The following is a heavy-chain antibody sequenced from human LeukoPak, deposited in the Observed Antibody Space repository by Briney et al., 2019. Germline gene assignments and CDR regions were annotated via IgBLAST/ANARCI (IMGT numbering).Heavy chain of an antibody. CDR1: GYTFTTYF. J-gene: IGHJ5*02. V-gene: IGHV1-2*02. Sequence: ASVKVSCKASGYTFTTYFIHWVRQAPGQGLECMGWINTDSGATNYAQRFQGRVTMTRDTAISRVYMELTRLKSDDTAVYYCARDWYYKGFDPWGQGTLVTVSS. D-gene: IGHD3-10*01. CDR3: ARDWYYKGFDP. CDR2: INTDSGAT.